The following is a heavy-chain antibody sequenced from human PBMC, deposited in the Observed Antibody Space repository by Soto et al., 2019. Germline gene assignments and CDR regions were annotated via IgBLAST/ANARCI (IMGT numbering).Heavy chain of an antibody. V-gene: IGHV1-69*13. CDR3: ARDRGPSSGYYPDY. CDR1: GGTFSSYA. D-gene: IGHD3-22*01. J-gene: IGHJ4*02. CDR2: IIPIFGTA. Sequence: GASVKVSCKASGGTFSSYAITWVRQAPGQGLEWMGGIIPIFGTANYAQKFQGRVTITADESTSTAYMELSSLRSEDTAVYYCARDRGPSSGYYPDYWGQGTLVTVSS.